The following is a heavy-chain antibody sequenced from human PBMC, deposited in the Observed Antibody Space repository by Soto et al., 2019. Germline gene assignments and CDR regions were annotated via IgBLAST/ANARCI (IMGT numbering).Heavy chain of an antibody. V-gene: IGHV3-15*07. J-gene: IGHJ1*01. Sequence: EVELVESGGGLVKPGGSLTLSCVASGFSFKNAWMNWVRQAPGKGLEWVGRIKNKNDGGTTDYAAFVKGRFTISRDASENSLDLHMNGLKTEDTGVYFCTGLWFGEIYNDWGQGSLVTVSS. CDR2: IKNKNDGGTT. D-gene: IGHD3-10*01. CDR3: TGLWFGEIYND. CDR1: GFSFKNAW.